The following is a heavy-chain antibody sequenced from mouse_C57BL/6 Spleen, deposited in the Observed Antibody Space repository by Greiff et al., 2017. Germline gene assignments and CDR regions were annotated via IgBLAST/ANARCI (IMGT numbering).Heavy chain of an antibody. CDR1: GYTFTSYW. V-gene: IGHV1-52*01. CDR3: ARGTGTNYYAMDY. D-gene: IGHD4-1*01. Sequence: QVQLKQSGAELVRPGSSVKLSCKASGYTFTSYWMHWVKQRPIQGLEWIGNIDPSDSETHYNQKFKDKATLTVDKSSSTAYMQLSSLTSEDSAVYYCARGTGTNYYAMDYWGQGTSVTVSS. CDR2: IDPSDSET. J-gene: IGHJ4*01.